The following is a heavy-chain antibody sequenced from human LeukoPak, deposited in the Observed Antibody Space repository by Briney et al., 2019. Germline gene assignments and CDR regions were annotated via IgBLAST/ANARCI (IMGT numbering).Heavy chain of an antibody. CDR2: FYTSGST. V-gene: IGHV4-4*07. J-gene: IGHJ5*02. Sequence: PSETLSLTCTVSGDSINRYYWSWIRQPAGKGLEWIGRFYTSGSTNSNPSLQSRVTMSVDTSKNQFSLKLTSVTAADTAVYYCAREDPTGRRGYSNAYWFDPWGQGTLVTVSS. D-gene: IGHD5-18*01. CDR1: GDSINRYY. CDR3: AREDPTGRRGYSNAYWFDP.